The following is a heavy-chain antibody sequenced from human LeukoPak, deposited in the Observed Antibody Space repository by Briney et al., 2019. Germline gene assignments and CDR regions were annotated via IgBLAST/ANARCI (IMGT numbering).Heavy chain of an antibody. D-gene: IGHD4-17*01. V-gene: IGHV1-18*01. J-gene: IGHJ5*02. CDR3: AREVDYGDFNWFDP. CDR2: ISAYNGNT. CDR1: GGTFSSYA. Sequence: ASVKVSCKASGGTFSSYAISWVRQAPGQGLEWMGWISAYNGNTNYAQKLQGRVTMTTDTSTSTAYMELRSLRSDDTAVYYCAREVDYGDFNWFDPWGQGTLVTVSS.